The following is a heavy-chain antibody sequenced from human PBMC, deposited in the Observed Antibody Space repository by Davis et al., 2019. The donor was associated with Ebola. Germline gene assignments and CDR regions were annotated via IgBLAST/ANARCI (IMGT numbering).Heavy chain of an antibody. Sequence: GESLKISCAASGFTFSSYWMSWVRQAPGKGLEWVSGISGSGGSTYYADSVKGRFTISRDNSKNTLYLQMNSLRAEDTAVYYCAKDLKDSSSWYGWFDPWGQGTLVTVSS. J-gene: IGHJ5*02. V-gene: IGHV3-23*01. D-gene: IGHD6-13*01. CDR1: GFTFSSYW. CDR2: ISGSGGST. CDR3: AKDLKDSSSWYGWFDP.